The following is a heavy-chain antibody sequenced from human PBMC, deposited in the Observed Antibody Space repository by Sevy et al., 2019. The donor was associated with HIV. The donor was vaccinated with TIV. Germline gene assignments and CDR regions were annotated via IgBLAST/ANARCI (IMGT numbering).Heavy chain of an antibody. CDR2: IIPIFGTA. J-gene: IGHJ3*02. V-gene: IGHV1-69*13. CDR3: ASGQYYYDSSGLNDAFDI. Sequence: ASVKVSCKASGGTFSSYAISWVRQAPGQGLEWTGGIIPIFGTANYAQKFQGRVTITADESTSTAYMELSSLRSEDTAVYYCASGQYYYDSSGLNDAFDIWGQGTMVTVSS. D-gene: IGHD3-22*01. CDR1: GGTFSSYA.